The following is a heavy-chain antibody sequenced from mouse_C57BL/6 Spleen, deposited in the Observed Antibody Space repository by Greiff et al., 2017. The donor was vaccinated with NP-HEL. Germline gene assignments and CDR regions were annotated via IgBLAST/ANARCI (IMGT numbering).Heavy chain of an antibody. CDR1: GYTFTSYW. D-gene: IGHD1-1*01. Sequence: QQSCKASGYTFTSYWMHWVKQRPGRGLEWIGRIDPNSGGTKYNEKFKSKATLTVDKPSSTAYMQLSSLTSEDSAVYYCAIDYYGSSYFAYWGQGTLVTVSA. V-gene: IGHV1-72*01. J-gene: IGHJ3*01. CDR3: AIDYYGSSYFAY. CDR2: IDPNSGGT.